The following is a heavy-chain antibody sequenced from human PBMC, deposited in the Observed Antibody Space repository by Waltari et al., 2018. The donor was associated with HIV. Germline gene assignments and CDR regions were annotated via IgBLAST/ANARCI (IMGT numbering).Heavy chain of an antibody. D-gene: IGHD4-17*01. CDR2: IYYSGST. CDR1: GGSIRSSSYY. V-gene: IGHV4-39*07. Sequence: QLQLQESGPGLVKPSETLSLTCTVSGGSIRSSSYYWGWFRQPPGKGLEWIGSIYYSGSTYYNPSLKSRVTISVDTSKNQFSLKLSSVTAADTAVYYCARLRAVSWYFDYWGQGTLVTVSS. CDR3: ARLRAVSWYFDY. J-gene: IGHJ4*02.